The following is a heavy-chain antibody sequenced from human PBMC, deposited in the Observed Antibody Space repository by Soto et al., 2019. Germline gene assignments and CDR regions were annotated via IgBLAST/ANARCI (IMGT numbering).Heavy chain of an antibody. CDR3: VSQPHWARPFES. D-gene: IGHD7-27*01. CDR2: FSGGSGAT. V-gene: IGHV3-23*01. CDR1: GFTFTSYG. J-gene: IGHJ4*02. Sequence: VQLLASGGGLVQPGGSLRLSCVVSGFTFTSYGVTWVRQAPGKGLEWVCGFSGGSGATHYRDSVKGRFTISRDNTKHTLYLQMNSLRTEDTGVYYCVSQPHWARPFESWGQGTLVNVSS.